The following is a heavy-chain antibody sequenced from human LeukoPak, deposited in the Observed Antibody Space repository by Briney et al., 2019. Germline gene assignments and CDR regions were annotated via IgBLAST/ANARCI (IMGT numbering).Heavy chain of an antibody. D-gene: IGHD6-13*01. V-gene: IGHV3-23*01. Sequence: HTGGSLRLSCAASGFTFSNYSMNWVRQAPGKGLEWVAAISGGGDSTYNADSVKGRFFISRDNSKNTLYLQMNSLRAEDTAVYYCATGEGGSCSTSSWSTYFGYWGQGVLVTVSS. CDR1: GFTFSNYS. CDR2: ISGGGDST. CDR3: ATGEGGSCSTSSWSTYFGY. J-gene: IGHJ4*02.